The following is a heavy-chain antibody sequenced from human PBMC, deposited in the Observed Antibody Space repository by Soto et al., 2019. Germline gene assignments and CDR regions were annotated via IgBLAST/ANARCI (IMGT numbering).Heavy chain of an antibody. Sequence: EVQLVESGGGLVQPGGSLRLSCAASGFTFSSYWMHWVRQAPGKGLVWVSRINSDGSSTSYAESGKGRFTISRDNAKNTLYLQLNRLRDEDTDVYSCARKGDTGPTYRSSWPYSYYYGMDVWGQGTKVTVSS. CDR1: GFTFSSYW. D-gene: IGHD6-13*01. CDR3: ARKGDTGPTYRSSWPYSYYYGMDV. V-gene: IGHV3-74*01. CDR2: INSDGSST. J-gene: IGHJ6*02.